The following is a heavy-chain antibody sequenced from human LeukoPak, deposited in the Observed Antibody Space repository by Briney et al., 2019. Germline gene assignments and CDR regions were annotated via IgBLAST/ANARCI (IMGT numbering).Heavy chain of an antibody. D-gene: IGHD2-2*01. CDR1: GFSFSNYA. CDR3: ARDPCSSTSCYDY. Sequence: GGSLRLSCAASGFSFSNYAMHWVRQAPGKGLEWVAVISYDGSNKYYADSVKGRFTISRDNSKNTLYLQMNSLRAEDTAVYYCARDPCSSTSCYDYWGQGTLVTVTS. CDR2: ISYDGSNK. J-gene: IGHJ4*02. V-gene: IGHV3-30-3*01.